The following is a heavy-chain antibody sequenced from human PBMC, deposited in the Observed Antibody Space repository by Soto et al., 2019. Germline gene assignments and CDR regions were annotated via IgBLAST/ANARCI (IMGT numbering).Heavy chain of an antibody. CDR1: GGSISSSSYY. D-gene: IGHD3-22*01. J-gene: IGHJ4*02. CDR3: ARYVLYYYDSSGYLDY. Sequence: SETLSLTCTVSGGSISSSSYYWGWIRQPPGKGLEWIGSIYYSGSTYYNPSLKSRVTISVDTSKNQFSLKLSSVTAADTAVYYCARYVLYYYDSSGYLDYWGQGTPVT. V-gene: IGHV4-39*01. CDR2: IYYSGST.